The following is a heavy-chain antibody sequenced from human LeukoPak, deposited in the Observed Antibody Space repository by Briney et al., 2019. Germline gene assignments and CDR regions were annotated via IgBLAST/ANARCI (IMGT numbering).Heavy chain of an antibody. CDR3: ARERLRFWSGGRFDY. CDR2: ISSSGSTI. D-gene: IGHD2-15*01. CDR1: GFTFSDYY. V-gene: IGHV3-11*01. J-gene: IGHJ4*02. Sequence: KTGGSLRLSCAASGFTFSDYYMSWIRQAPGKGLEWVSYISSSGSTIYYADSVKGRFTISRDNANNSLYLQMNSLRAEDTAVYNCARERLRFWSGGRFDYWGQGTLVTVSS.